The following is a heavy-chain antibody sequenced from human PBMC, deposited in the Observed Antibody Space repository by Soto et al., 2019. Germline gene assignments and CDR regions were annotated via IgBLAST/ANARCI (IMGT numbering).Heavy chain of an antibody. V-gene: IGHV3-7*01. CDR3: ARVNRGSGWYLDY. J-gene: IGHJ4*02. Sequence: HPGGSLRLSCAASGFTFSSYWMSWVRQAPGKGLEWVANIKQDGSEKYYVDSVKGRFTISRDNAKNSLYLQMNSLRAEDTAVYYCARVNRGSGWYLDYWGQGTLVTVSS. D-gene: IGHD6-19*01. CDR1: GFTFSSYW. CDR2: IKQDGSEK.